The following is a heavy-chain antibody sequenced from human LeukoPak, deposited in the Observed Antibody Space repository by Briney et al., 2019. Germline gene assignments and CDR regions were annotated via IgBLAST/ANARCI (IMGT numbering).Heavy chain of an antibody. CDR2: IIISISYI. D-gene: IGHD3-3*01. J-gene: IGHJ6*03. CDR3: ARGDYDFWSGYANYYYYYYMDV. CDR1: GFIFTSHS. V-gene: IGHV3-21*01. Sequence: GGSLRLSSAASGFIFTSHSMNWVRQAPGKGLEWVSSIIISISYIYYADSVKGRFTISRDNAKNSLYLQMNSLRAEDTAVYYCARGDYDFWSGYANYYYYYYMDVWGKGTTVTVSS.